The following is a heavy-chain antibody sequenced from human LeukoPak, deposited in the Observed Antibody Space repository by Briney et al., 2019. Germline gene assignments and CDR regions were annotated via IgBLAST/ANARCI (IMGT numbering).Heavy chain of an antibody. CDR1: GGSFSGYY. J-gene: IGHJ4*02. V-gene: IGHV4-34*01. Sequence: SETLSLTCAVYGGSFSGYYWSWIRQPPGKGLEWIGEINHSGSTNYNPSLKSRVTISVDTSKNQFSLKLSSVTAADTAVYYCASPADYVWGWGQGTPVTVSS. CDR2: INHSGST. D-gene: IGHD3-16*01. CDR3: ASPADYVWG.